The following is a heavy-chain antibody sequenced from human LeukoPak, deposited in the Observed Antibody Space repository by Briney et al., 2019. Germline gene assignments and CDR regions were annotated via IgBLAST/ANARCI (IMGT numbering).Heavy chain of an antibody. J-gene: IGHJ4*02. Sequence: PGGSLRLSCAASGFTFSDYYMSWIRQAPGKGLEWVPYISSSGSTIYYADSVKGRFTISRDNAKNSLYLQMNSLRAEDTAVYYCARVVWGSYPPKDFDYWGQGTLVTVSS. CDR3: ARVVWGSYPPKDFDY. V-gene: IGHV3-11*01. CDR2: ISSSGSTI. CDR1: GFTFSDYY. D-gene: IGHD3-16*02.